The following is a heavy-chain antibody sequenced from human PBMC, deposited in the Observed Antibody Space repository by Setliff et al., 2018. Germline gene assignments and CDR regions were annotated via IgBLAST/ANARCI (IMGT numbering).Heavy chain of an antibody. D-gene: IGHD2-15*01. CDR2: INPRAGTT. Sequence: ASVKVSCKASGGTFSSYAISWVRQAPGQGLEWMGIINPRAGTTSYAQKFQGRVTITRDTSASTVYMELSSLRYEDTAVYYCASAEVVVAPWGQGTLVTVSS. V-gene: IGHV1-46*01. J-gene: IGHJ4*02. CDR3: ASAEVVVAP. CDR1: GGTFSSYA.